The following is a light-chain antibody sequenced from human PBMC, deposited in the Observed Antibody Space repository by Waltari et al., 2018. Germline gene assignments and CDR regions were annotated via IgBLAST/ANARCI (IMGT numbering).Light chain of an antibody. Sequence: QSALTQPAPVSGPPGQSNTTSCTGTSRDGGSYNLFLWYQQHPGKAPKLMIYEGSKRPSGVSNRFSGSKSGNTASLTISGLQAEDEADYYCCSYAGSSTYVFGTGTKVTVL. CDR3: CSYAGSSTYV. CDR1: SRDGGSYNL. CDR2: EGS. J-gene: IGLJ1*01. V-gene: IGLV2-23*01.